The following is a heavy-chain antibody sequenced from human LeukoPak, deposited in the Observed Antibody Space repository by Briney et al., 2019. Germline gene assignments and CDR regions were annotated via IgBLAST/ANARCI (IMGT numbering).Heavy chain of an antibody. Sequence: QPGGSLRLSCAASGFTFSSYGMHWVRQAPGKGLEWVAVISYDGSNKYYADSVKGRFTISRDNSKNTLYLQMNSLRAEDTAVYYCAKDARETRYSSAYFDYWGQGTLVTVSS. V-gene: IGHV3-30*18. J-gene: IGHJ4*02. D-gene: IGHD6-25*01. CDR2: ISYDGSNK. CDR1: GFTFSSYG. CDR3: AKDARETRYSSAYFDY.